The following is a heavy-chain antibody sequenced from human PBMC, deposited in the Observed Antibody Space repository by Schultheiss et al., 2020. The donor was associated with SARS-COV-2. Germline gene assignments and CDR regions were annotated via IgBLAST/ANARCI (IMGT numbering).Heavy chain of an antibody. CDR3: AKRRDSSGFDY. D-gene: IGHD3-22*01. J-gene: IGHJ4*02. CDR2: ISGSGDDT. Sequence: GGSLRLSCAASGFTFSGSAMHWVRQAPGKGLELVAGISGSGDDTYYADSVKGRFTISRDNSKNTLYVQMSSLRAEDTAVYYCAKRRDSSGFDYWGQGTLVTVSS. V-gene: IGHV3-23*01. CDR1: GFTFSGSA.